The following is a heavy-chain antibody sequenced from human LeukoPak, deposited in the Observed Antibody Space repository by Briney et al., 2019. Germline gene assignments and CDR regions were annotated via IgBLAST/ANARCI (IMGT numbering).Heavy chain of an antibody. Sequence: SQTLSLTCTVSGGSISSGGYYWSWIRQHPGKGLELIGYIYYSGSTYYNPSLKSRITISVDTSKNQFSLNLSSVTAADTAVYYCARDRQYCSGGSCYLLLDIWGQGTMVTVSS. CDR2: IYYSGST. D-gene: IGHD2-15*01. CDR3: ARDRQYCSGGSCYLLLDI. CDR1: GGSISSGGYY. J-gene: IGHJ3*02. V-gene: IGHV4-31*03.